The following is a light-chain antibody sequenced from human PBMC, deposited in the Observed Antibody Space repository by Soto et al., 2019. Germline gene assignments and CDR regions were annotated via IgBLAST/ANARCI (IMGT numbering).Light chain of an antibody. CDR3: SSYAGSNNVV. Sequence: QSALTQPPSASGSPGQSVTISCTGTSSDVGGYNYVSWYQQHPGKAPKLMIYEVSKRPSGVPDRFSGSKSGNTASLTVSGIQDEYEDDYYCSSYAGSNNVVFGGSTK. V-gene: IGLV2-8*01. CDR1: SSDVGGYNY. J-gene: IGLJ2*01. CDR2: EVS.